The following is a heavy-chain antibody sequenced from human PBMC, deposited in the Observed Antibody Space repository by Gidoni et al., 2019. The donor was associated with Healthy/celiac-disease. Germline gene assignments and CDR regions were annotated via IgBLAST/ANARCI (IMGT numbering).Heavy chain of an antibody. J-gene: IGHJ4*02. Sequence: EVQLVESRGGLVQPGRSLRRPCTASGFTFRDYAMSWFRQAPGKGLEWVGFIRSKVYGGTTEYAASVKGRFTIARDASKSIAYLQMNSLKTEDTAVYYCTRGPQWPPYYFDYWGQGTLVTVSS. D-gene: IGHD6-19*01. V-gene: IGHV3-49*03. CDR2: IRSKVYGGTT. CDR1: GFTFRDYA. CDR3: TRGPQWPPYYFDY.